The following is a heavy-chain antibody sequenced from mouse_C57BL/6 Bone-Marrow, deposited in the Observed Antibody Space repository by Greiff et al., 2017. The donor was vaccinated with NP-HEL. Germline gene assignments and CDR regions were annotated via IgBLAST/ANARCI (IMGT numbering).Heavy chain of an antibody. Sequence: VQLQQSGAELARPGASVKLSCKASGYTFTSYGISWVKQRTGQGLEWIGEIYPRSGNTYYNEKFKGKATLTADKSSSTAYMELRSLTSEDSAVYFCARRDKFITTVVAPRFAYWGQGTLVTVSA. J-gene: IGHJ3*01. D-gene: IGHD1-1*01. CDR3: ARRDKFITTVVAPRFAY. CDR2: IYPRSGNT. CDR1: GYTFTSYG. V-gene: IGHV1-81*01.